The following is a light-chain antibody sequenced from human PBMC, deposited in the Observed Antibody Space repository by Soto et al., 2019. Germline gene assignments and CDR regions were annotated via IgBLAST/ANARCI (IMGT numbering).Light chain of an antibody. CDR1: QGISNY. V-gene: IGKV1-27*01. J-gene: IGKJ1*01. CDR3: QQYNSALQT. CDR2: AAS. Sequence: DIQMTQSPSSLSASVGDRVTITCRASQGISNYLAWYQQKPGKVPKLLIYAASTFQSGVPGRFSGSGAGTDFTLTISSLQPEDVATYYCQQYNSALQTFGQGTKVEIK.